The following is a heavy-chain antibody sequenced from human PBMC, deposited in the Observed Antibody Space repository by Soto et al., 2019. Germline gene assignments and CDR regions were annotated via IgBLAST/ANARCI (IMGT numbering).Heavy chain of an antibody. D-gene: IGHD3-9*01. J-gene: IGHJ3*02. Sequence: GGSPRLSCTASGFTVGDYAMSWLRQAPGKGLEWVGFIRSKAYGGTTEYAASVKGRFTISRDDSKSIAYLQMNSLKTEDTAVYYCTRGGEFYDILSGYYNVFGLTDAFDIWGQGTMVTVSS. CDR3: TRGGEFYDILSGYYNVFGLTDAFDI. CDR2: IRSKAYGGTT. CDR1: GFTVGDYA. V-gene: IGHV3-49*03.